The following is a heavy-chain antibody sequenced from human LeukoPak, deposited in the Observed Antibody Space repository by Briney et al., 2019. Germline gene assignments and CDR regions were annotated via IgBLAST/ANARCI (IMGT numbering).Heavy chain of an antibody. CDR3: AKGDYGDYLGRYYFDY. V-gene: IGHV3-48*01. CDR2: ISSSSSTI. Sequence: SLRLSCAAXXFTFSSYSMNWVRQAPGKGLEWVSYISSSSSTIYYADSVKGRFTISRDNSKNTLYLQMNSLRAEDTAVYYCAKGDYGDYLGRYYFDYWGQGTLVTVSS. J-gene: IGHJ4*02. CDR1: XFTFSSYS. D-gene: IGHD4-17*01.